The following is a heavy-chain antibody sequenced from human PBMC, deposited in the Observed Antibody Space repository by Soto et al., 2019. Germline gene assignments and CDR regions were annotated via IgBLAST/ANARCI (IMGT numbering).Heavy chain of an antibody. CDR2: IYYSGST. CDR1: GGSISSGGYY. J-gene: IGHJ5*02. D-gene: IGHD2-2*02. Sequence: PSETLSLTSTVSGGSISSGGYYWSWIRQHPVKGLEWIGYIYYSGSTYYNPSLKSRVTISVDTSKNQFSLKLSSVTAADTAVYYCARTHIVVVPAAISPWFDPWGQGTLVTVSS. CDR3: ARTHIVVVPAAISPWFDP. V-gene: IGHV4-31*03.